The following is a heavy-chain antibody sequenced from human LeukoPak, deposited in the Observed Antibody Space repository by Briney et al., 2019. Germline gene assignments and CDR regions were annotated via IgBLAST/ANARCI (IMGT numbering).Heavy chain of an antibody. CDR2: ISYDGSNK. J-gene: IGHJ4*02. Sequence: GGSLRLSCAASGFTFSSYAMHWVRQAPGKGLEWVAVISYDGSNKYYADSVKGRFTISRDNSKNTLYLQMNSLRAEDTAVYYCARDYVVVPAVMGGWGQGTLVTVSS. D-gene: IGHD2-2*01. CDR3: ARDYVVVPAVMGG. V-gene: IGHV3-30*04. CDR1: GFTFSSYA.